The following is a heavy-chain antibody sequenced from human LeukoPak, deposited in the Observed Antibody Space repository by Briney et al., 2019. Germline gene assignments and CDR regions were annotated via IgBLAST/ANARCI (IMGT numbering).Heavy chain of an antibody. J-gene: IGHJ4*02. D-gene: IGHD6-6*01. Sequence: ASVKVSCKASGGTFSSYTISWVRQAPGQGLVWMGRIIPILGIANYAQKFQGRVTITADKSTSTAYMELSSLRSEDTAVYYCARDLPTSSPRAENYWGQGTLVTVSS. CDR3: ARDLPTSSPRAENY. V-gene: IGHV1-69*04. CDR1: GGTFSSYT. CDR2: IIPILGIA.